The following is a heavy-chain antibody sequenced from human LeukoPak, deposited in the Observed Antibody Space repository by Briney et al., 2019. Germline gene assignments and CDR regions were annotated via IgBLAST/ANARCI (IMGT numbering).Heavy chain of an antibody. CDR1: GFTFSSYA. CDR3: AKGPGDYVWESYRPQIYFDY. CDR2: ISGGGGST. V-gene: IGHV3-23*01. J-gene: IGHJ4*02. D-gene: IGHD3-16*02. Sequence: GGSLRLSCAASGFTFSSYAMSWVRQAPGKGLEWVSAISGGGGSTYYADSVKGGFTISRDNSKNTLYLQTNSLRAEDTAVYYCAKGPGDYVWESYRPQIYFDYWGQGTLVTVSS.